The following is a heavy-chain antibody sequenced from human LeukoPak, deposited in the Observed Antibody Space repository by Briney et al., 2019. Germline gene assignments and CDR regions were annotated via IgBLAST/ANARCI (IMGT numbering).Heavy chain of an antibody. V-gene: IGHV4-34*01. CDR3: ARVLTMVRGLIKNNWFDP. CDR2: INHSGNT. D-gene: IGHD3-10*01. J-gene: IGHJ5*02. CDR1: GGSFSGYY. Sequence: SETLSLTCAVYGGSFSGYYWSWIRQPLGKGLEWIGEINHSGNTNYNPSLKSRVTISVDTSKNQFSLKLSSVTAADTAVYYCARVLTMVRGLIKNNWFDPWGQGTLITVSS.